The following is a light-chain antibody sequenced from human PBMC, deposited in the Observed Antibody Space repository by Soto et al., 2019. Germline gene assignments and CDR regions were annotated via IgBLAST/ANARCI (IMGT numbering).Light chain of an antibody. Sequence: QAVVTQPPSVSGAPGQRVTISCTGSSSNIGAGYDVHWYQQLPATAPKLLIYGNNNRPSGVPDRFSGSKSGTSASLAITGLQAEDEADFYCQSYDKSLSSSVFGGGTKLTVL. CDR3: QSYDKSLSSSV. CDR1: SSNIGAGYD. V-gene: IGLV1-40*01. J-gene: IGLJ2*01. CDR2: GNN.